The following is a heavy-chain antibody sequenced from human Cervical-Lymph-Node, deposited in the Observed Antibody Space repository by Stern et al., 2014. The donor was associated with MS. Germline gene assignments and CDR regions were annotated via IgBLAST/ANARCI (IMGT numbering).Heavy chain of an antibody. D-gene: IGHD3-9*01. Sequence: QVQLVESGPGLVKPSQTLSLTCTVSGGSISSGNYYWSWIRQPAGEGLEWIGRIYRSGSTQYNPPLKSRVTLSADTSTNKFSLRLSSVTAADTAVYYCARGNYDVLTDNGGHGFDIWGQGTMVTVSS. CDR1: GGSISSGNYY. CDR2: IYRSGST. CDR3: ARGNYDVLTDNGGHGFDI. J-gene: IGHJ3*02. V-gene: IGHV4-61*02.